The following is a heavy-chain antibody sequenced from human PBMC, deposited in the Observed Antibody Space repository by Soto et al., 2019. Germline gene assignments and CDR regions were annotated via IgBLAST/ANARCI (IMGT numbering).Heavy chain of an antibody. CDR3: ARGQSPRIAVAGTYYYYYGMDV. D-gene: IGHD6-19*01. CDR1: GGSFSGYY. Sequence: SETLSLTCAVYGGSFSGYYWSWIRQPPGKGLEWIGEINHSGSTNYNPSLKSRVTISVDTSKNQFSPKLSSVTAADTAVYYCARGQSPRIAVAGTYYYYYGMDVWGQGTTVTVSS. CDR2: INHSGST. V-gene: IGHV4-34*01. J-gene: IGHJ6*02.